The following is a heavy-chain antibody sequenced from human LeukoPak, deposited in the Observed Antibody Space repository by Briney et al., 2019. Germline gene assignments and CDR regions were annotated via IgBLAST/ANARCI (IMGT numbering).Heavy chain of an antibody. J-gene: IGHJ6*03. V-gene: IGHV4-4*07. D-gene: IGHD3-10*01. CDR3: ARESSGTYYNPLRYMDV. CDR2: IFTSGIT. Sequence: SETLSLTCTVSGGSISSYYWSWIRQPAGKGLEWIGRIFTSGITNYNPSLKSRVTMSVDTSKNQFSLNLSSVTAADTAVYYCARESSGTYYNPLRYMDVWGKGTTVTVSS. CDR1: GGSISSYY.